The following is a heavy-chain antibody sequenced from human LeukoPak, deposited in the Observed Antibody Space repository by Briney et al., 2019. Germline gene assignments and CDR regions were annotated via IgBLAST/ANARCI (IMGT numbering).Heavy chain of an antibody. J-gene: IGHJ4*02. CDR2: INAGNGNT. Sequence: ASVKVSCKASGNTFPTYLMNWVRKAPDKSLKWMGWINAGNGNTKYSQKFQGRVTITADESTSTAYMELSSLRSEDTAVYYCARVGREAYQLLVPPDYWGQGTLVTVSS. CDR3: ARVGREAYQLLVPPDY. D-gene: IGHD2-2*01. CDR1: GNTFPTYL. V-gene: IGHV1-3*01.